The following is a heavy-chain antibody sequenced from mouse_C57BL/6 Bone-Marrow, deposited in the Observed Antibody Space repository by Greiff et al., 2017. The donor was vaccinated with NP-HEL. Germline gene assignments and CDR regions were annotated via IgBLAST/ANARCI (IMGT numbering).Heavy chain of an antibody. Sequence: EVQGVESGGGLVKPGGSLKLSCAASGFTFSSYTMSWVRQTPEKRLEWVATISGGGGNTYYPDSVKGRFTISRDNAKNTLYLQMSSLRSEDTALYYCASDYYYGSSYGAYWGQGTLVTVSA. V-gene: IGHV5-9*01. CDR3: ASDYYYGSSYGAY. J-gene: IGHJ3*01. CDR1: GFTFSSYT. CDR2: ISGGGGNT. D-gene: IGHD1-1*01.